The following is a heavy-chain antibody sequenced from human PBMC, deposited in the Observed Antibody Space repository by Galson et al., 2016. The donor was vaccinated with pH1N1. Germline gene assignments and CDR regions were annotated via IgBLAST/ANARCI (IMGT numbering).Heavy chain of an antibody. CDR3: ARQCDFGDYRGAAFDF. CDR1: GYTFTSQW. V-gene: IGHV5-51*03. Sequence: QSGAEVTKPGESLKISCKASGYTFTSQWIAWVRQVPGKGLEWVGVVNPGGSTVRYGPPFQGRVTLSSDKSINTAYLQWISLRASDTATYYCARQCDFGDYRGAAFDFWGRGTVVIVSS. CDR2: VNPGGSTV. D-gene: IGHD4-17*01. J-gene: IGHJ3*01.